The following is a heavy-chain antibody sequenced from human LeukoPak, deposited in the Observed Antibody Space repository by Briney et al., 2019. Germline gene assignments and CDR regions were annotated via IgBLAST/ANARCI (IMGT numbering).Heavy chain of an antibody. D-gene: IGHD5-18*01. J-gene: IGHJ5*02. V-gene: IGHV4-38-2*02. CDR1: GYSISSGYY. CDR2: IYHSAST. Sequence: KSSETLSLTCTVSGYSISSGYYWGWIRQPPGQGLEWIGSIYHSASTYYSPSLKSRVTISVDTSKNQFSLKLSSVTAADTAVYYCAKQDDVGYSYGSGWFDPWGQGTLVTVSS. CDR3: AKQDDVGYSYGSGWFDP.